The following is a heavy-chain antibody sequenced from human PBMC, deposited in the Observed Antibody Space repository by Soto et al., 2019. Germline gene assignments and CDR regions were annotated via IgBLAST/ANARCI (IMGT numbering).Heavy chain of an antibody. Sequence: QVQLQESGPGLVKPSQTLSLTCNVSGESISSGGYYWSWIRHHPGKGLEWIGYIYDTESAYYNPSLKSRFXXXMXXSKTQFAMRLSSVTAADTAVYYCARASSSSSAADYWGQGILGTVSS. J-gene: IGHJ4*02. V-gene: IGHV4-31*03. D-gene: IGHD6-6*01. CDR2: IYDTESA. CDR3: ARASSSSSAADY. CDR1: GESISSGGYY.